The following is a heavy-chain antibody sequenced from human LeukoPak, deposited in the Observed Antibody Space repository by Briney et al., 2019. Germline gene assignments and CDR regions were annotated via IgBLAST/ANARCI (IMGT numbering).Heavy chain of an antibody. CDR1: GFTFDDYA. Sequence: GRSLRLSCAASGFTFDDYAMHWVRQAPGKGLEWVSGISWNSGSIGYADSVKGRFTISRDNAKNSLYLQMNSLRAEDTAVYYCAKGFNSWIQLWSFDYWGQGTLVTVSS. V-gene: IGHV3-9*01. J-gene: IGHJ4*02. CDR3: AKGFNSWIQLWSFDY. CDR2: ISWNSGSI. D-gene: IGHD5-18*01.